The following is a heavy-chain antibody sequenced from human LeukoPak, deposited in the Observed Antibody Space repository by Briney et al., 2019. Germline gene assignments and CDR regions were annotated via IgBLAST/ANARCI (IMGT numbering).Heavy chain of an antibody. Sequence: KPSETLSLTCTVSAYSISSGYYWGWIRQPPGKGLGWIGSIYYSGSTYYNPSLKSRVTISVDTSKNQFSLKLSSVTAADTAVYYCARANYYDSSGLRYWGQGTLVTVSS. CDR1: AYSISSGYY. CDR2: IYYSGST. D-gene: IGHD3-22*01. V-gene: IGHV4-38-2*02. J-gene: IGHJ4*02. CDR3: ARANYYDSSGLRY.